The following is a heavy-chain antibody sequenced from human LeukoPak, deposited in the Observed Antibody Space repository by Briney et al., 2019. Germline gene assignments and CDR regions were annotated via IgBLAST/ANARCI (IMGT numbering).Heavy chain of an antibody. Sequence: GGSLRLSCAASGFTFSDYYMSWIRQAPGKGLEWVSYISSSGSTIYYADSVKGRFTISRDNAKNSLYLQMNSLRADDTAVYYCARANFLYCSSTTCLFDYWGQGTLVTVSS. CDR3: ARANFLYCSSTTCLFDY. V-gene: IGHV3-11*01. CDR1: GFTFSDYY. CDR2: ISSSGSTI. D-gene: IGHD2-2*01. J-gene: IGHJ4*02.